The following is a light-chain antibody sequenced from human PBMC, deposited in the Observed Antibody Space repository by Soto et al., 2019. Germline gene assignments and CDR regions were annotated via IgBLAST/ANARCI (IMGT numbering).Light chain of an antibody. CDR2: DAF. CDR3: RQRYNWPLT. CDR1: QSIGNS. J-gene: IGKJ4*01. Sequence: EIVMTQSPGTLSLSPGERATLSCKASQSIGNSLGWFQQKPGQAPRLLIDDAFNRATGIPARFTGSGSGSDFTLTISSLEPEDFGVYYCRQRYNWPLTFGGGTKVEIK. V-gene: IGKV3-11*01.